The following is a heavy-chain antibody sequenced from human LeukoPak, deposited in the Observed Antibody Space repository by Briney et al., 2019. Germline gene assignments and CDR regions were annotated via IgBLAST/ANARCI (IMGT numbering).Heavy chain of an antibody. D-gene: IGHD3-22*01. Sequence: ASVKVSCKFSGYTLTELSFHWGRQAPGKGLEGLGVFVPEDGETIYAQKFQGRDTMTKDTSTDTAYMELSSLRSEDTAVYYCATPNSSVLSPTDAFDIWGQGTMVTVSS. CDR2: FVPEDGET. J-gene: IGHJ3*02. CDR3: ATPNSSVLSPTDAFDI. CDR1: GYTLTELS. V-gene: IGHV1-24*01.